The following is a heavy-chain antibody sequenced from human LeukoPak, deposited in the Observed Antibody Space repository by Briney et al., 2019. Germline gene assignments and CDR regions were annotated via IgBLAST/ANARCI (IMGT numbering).Heavy chain of an antibody. CDR1: GFTFNKYP. J-gene: IGHJ4*02. D-gene: IGHD1-1*01. Sequence: GGSLRLSCAASGFTFNKYPMSWVRQAPGKGLEWVSAISDNGGDREYAGSVKGRFTISRDNSKNTLYLQMNSLRAEDTAIYYCGRDWKLDYWGQGDLVTVSS. CDR2: ISDNGGDR. V-gene: IGHV3-23*01. CDR3: GRDWKLDY.